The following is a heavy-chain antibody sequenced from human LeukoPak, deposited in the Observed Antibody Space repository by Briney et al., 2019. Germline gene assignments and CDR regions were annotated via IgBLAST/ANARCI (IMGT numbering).Heavy chain of an antibody. V-gene: IGHV3-73*01. J-gene: IGHJ4*02. CDR2: IRSKANSYAT. CDR1: GFTFSGPA. Sequence: GGSLKLSCAASGFTFSGPAMHWVRQASGKGLEWVGRIRSKANSYATAYAASVKGRFTISRDDSKNTAYLQMNSLKTEDTAVYYCTRRDGGNLSGFHYWGQGTLVTVSS. D-gene: IGHD4-23*01. CDR3: TRRDGGNLSGFHY.